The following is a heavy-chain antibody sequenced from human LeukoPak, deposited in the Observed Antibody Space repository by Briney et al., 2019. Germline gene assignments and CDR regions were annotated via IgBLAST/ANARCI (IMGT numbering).Heavy chain of an antibody. V-gene: IGHV3-73*01. CDR3: TTDIVVVVAATPTRRSDP. CDR2: IRSKTNNYAT. CDR1: GFTFSGSA. J-gene: IGHJ5*02. Sequence: GGSLRLSCAASGFTFSGSALHWVRQASGKGLEWIGRIRSKTNNYATTYAASVTGRFTISRDDSKNTLYLQMNSLKTEDTAVYYCTTDIVVVVAATPTRRSDPWGQGTLVTVSS. D-gene: IGHD2-15*01.